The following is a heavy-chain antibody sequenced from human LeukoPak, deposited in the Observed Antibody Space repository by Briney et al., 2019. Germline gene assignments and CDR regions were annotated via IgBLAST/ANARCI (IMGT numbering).Heavy chain of an antibody. D-gene: IGHD2-15*01. V-gene: IGHV3-23*01. J-gene: IGHJ4*02. CDR3: AKGWFKGYCSGGSCYLFDY. Sequence: GGSLRLSCAASGFTFSSYAMSWVRQAPGKGLEWVSAISGSGGSTYYADSVKGRFTISRDNSKNMLYLQMNSLRAEDTAVYYCAKGWFKGYCSGGSCYLFDYWGQGTLVTVSS. CDR2: ISGSGGST. CDR1: GFTFSSYA.